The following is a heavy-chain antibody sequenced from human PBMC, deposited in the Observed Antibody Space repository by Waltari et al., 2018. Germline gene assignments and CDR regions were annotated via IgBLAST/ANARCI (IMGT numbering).Heavy chain of an antibody. V-gene: IGHV3-23*03. J-gene: IGHJ4*02. D-gene: IGHD3-3*01. CDR1: GFTFGSYA. Sequence: EVQLLESGGGLVQPGGSLGPSCAASGFTFGSYAMSWVRQAPGKGLEGVSVIYSSGSTDYADSVKGRFTISRDNSKNTLYLQMNSLRAEDTAVYYCAKEESGYYTYDYWGQGTLVTVSS. CDR2: IYSSGST. CDR3: AKEESGYYTYDY.